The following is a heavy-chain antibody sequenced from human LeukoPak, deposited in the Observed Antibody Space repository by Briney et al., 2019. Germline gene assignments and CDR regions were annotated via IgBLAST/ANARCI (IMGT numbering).Heavy chain of an antibody. Sequence: SETLSLTCTVSGGSINNYYWSWIRQPAGKGLEWIGRIYTRGSTNYNPSLKSRVTMSVDTSKNQFSLKLSSVTAADTAAYYCARGRYCSADICSGGDAFDIWGQGTMVSVST. CDR1: GGSINNYY. CDR3: ARGRYCSADICSGGDAFDI. D-gene: IGHD2-15*01. V-gene: IGHV4-4*07. CDR2: IYTRGST. J-gene: IGHJ3*02.